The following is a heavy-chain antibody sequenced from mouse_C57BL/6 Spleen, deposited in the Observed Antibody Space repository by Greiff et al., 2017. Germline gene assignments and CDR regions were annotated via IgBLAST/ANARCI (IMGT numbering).Heavy chain of an antibody. CDR2: INPNNGGT. J-gene: IGHJ3*01. D-gene: IGHD3-2*02. V-gene: IGHV1-18*01. CDR3: ARERRSSGYPWFAY. CDR1: GYTFTDYN. Sequence: SGPELVKPGASVKIPCKASGYTFTDYNMDWVKQSHGKSLEWIGDINPNNGGTIYNQKFKGKATLTVDKSSSTAYMELRSLTSEDTAVYYCARERRSSGYPWFAYWGQGTLVTVSA.